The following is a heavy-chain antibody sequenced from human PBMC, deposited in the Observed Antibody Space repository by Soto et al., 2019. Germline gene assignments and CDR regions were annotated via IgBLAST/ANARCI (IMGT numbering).Heavy chain of an antibody. J-gene: IGHJ6*02. CDR1: GGTFSSYT. Sequence: SVKVSCKASGGTFSSYTMSWARQAPGQGLEWMGGIIPIFGTTTYAHKFQGRVTITADESTSTVYMELSSLRGEDTAVYYCARGALTTLAYYYGMDVWGQGTTVTVSS. V-gene: IGHV1-69*13. CDR3: ARGALTTLAYYYGMDV. CDR2: IIPIFGTT. D-gene: IGHD4-4*01.